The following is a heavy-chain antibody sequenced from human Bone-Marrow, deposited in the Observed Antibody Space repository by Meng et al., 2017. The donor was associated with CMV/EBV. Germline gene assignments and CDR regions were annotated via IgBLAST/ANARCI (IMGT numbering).Heavy chain of an antibody. CDR1: GFSLSTSGMR. CDR2: IDWDDDK. D-gene: IGHD1-26*01. Sequence: SGPTLVKPTHTLTLTCTFSGFSLSTSGMRVSWIRQPPGKALEWLARIDWDDDKFYSTSLKTRLTISKDTSKNQVVLTMTNMEPVDTATYYCARIKGANLYFDYWGQGTLVTVSS. J-gene: IGHJ4*02. V-gene: IGHV2-70D*14. CDR3: ARIKGANLYFDY.